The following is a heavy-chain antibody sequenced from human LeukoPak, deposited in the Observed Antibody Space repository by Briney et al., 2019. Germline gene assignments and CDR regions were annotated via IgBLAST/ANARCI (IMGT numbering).Heavy chain of an antibody. Sequence: GGSLRLSCAASGFTFSSYGIHWVRQAPGKGLEWVTILWYDGNNKYYADSVKGRFTISRDTSKNTVYLQMNSLRPEDTAVYYCARSQGSTYNPRSGFDYWGQGTLVTVSS. CDR2: LWYDGNNK. J-gene: IGHJ4*02. D-gene: IGHD1-14*01. V-gene: IGHV3-33*01. CDR1: GFTFSSYG. CDR3: ARSQGSTYNPRSGFDY.